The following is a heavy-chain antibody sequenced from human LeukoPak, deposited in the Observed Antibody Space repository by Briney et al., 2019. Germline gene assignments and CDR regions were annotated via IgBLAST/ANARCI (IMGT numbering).Heavy chain of an antibody. CDR2: IDTYSGKT. CDR1: GYTYTTDG. CDR3: ARDRTLMVRGGENWFDP. J-gene: IGHJ5*02. D-gene: IGHD3-10*01. V-gene: IGHV1-18*01. Sequence: ASVKVSCKASGYTYTTDGISWVRQAPGQGLEWMGWIDTYSGKTNYARKFQGRVTMTSDTSTSTAYMELRSLRSDDTAVYYCARDRTLMVRGGENWFDPWGQGTLVTVSS.